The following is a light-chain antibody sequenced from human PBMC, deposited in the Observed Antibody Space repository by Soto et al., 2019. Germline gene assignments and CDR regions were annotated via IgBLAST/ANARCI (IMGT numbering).Light chain of an antibody. J-gene: IGKJ2*01. CDR3: HQYNTYSQT. V-gene: IGKV1-5*01. Sequence: DIQMTQSPSTLSASVGDRVTITCRASQSIRNWLAWYQQKPGKAPKLLIYDASNLESGVPSRFSGSGSGTEFTLTISNLQPDDFATYHCHQYNTYSQTFGQGPKVEIK. CDR2: DAS. CDR1: QSIRNW.